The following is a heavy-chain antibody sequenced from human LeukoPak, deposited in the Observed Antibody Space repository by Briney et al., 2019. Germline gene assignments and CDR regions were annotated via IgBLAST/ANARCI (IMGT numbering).Heavy chain of an antibody. CDR3: AKKTIVGATVDAFDI. CDR2: IRYDGFNK. J-gene: IGHJ3*02. CDR1: GFTFSNYG. Sequence: PGGSLRLSCAASGFTFSNYGMHWVRQAPGKRLEWVASIRYDGFNKYYAYSLKGRFTISRDNSKNTLYLQMTSLRAEDTAVYYCAKKTIVGATVDAFDIWGQGTMVIVSS. V-gene: IGHV3-30*02. D-gene: IGHD1-26*01.